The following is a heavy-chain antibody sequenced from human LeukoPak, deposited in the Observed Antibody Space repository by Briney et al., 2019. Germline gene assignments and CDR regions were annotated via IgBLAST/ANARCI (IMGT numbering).Heavy chain of an antibody. V-gene: IGHV3-43*01. CDR2: ISWDGGST. CDR3: AKEPQRYNWNDLPDY. D-gene: IGHD1-1*01. CDR1: GFTFDDYT. J-gene: IGHJ4*02. Sequence: PGGSLRLSCAASGFTFDDYTMHWVRQAPGKGLEWVSLISWDGGSTYYADSVKGRFTISRDNSKNSLYLQMNSLRTEDTALYYCAKEPQRYNWNDLPDYWGQGTLVTVSS.